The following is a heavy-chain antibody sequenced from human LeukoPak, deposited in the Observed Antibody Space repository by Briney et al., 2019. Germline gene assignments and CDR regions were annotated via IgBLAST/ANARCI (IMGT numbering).Heavy chain of an antibody. D-gene: IGHD5-24*01. CDR1: GFTFSSYG. CDR3: AKDVEMATTLGFDY. CDR2: ISYDGSNK. V-gene: IGHV3-30*18. Sequence: GGSMRLSCAASGFTFSSYGMHWVRQAPGKWLGWVAVISYDGSNKYYADSVKGRFTISRDNSKNTLYLQMNSLRAEDTAVYYCAKDVEMATTLGFDYWGQGTLVTVSS. J-gene: IGHJ4*02.